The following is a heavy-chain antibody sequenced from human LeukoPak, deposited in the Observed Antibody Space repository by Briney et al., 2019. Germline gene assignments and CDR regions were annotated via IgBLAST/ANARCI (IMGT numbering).Heavy chain of an antibody. D-gene: IGHD3-3*01. CDR3: ARGRYYDFWSGLYYFDY. J-gene: IGHJ4*02. CDR2: INHSGST. V-gene: IGHV4-34*01. CDR1: GGSFSGYY. Sequence: SETLSLTXAVYGGSFSGYYWSWIRQPPGKGLEWIGEINHSGSTNYNPSLKSRVTISVDTSKNQFSLKLSSVTAADTAVYYCARGRYYDFWSGLYYFDYWGQGTLVTVSS.